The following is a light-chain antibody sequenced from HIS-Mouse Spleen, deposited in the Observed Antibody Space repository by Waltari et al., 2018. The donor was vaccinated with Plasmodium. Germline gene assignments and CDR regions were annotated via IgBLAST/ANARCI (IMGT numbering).Light chain of an antibody. CDR2: QDS. V-gene: IGLV3-1*01. Sequence: SYEMTQPTSVSVYPAQTASITCSDDHLGDKYACWYQQKPGQSHVLVIYQDSKRPSGIPERFSGSNAGNTATLTISGTQAMDEADYYCQAWDSSTVVFGGGTKLTVL. CDR3: QAWDSSTVV. CDR1: HLGDKY. J-gene: IGLJ2*01.